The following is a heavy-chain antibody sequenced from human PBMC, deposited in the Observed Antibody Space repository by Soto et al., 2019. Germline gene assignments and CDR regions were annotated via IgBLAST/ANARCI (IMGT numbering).Heavy chain of an antibody. Sequence: QVQLVQSGAEVKKPGSSVKASCKASGGTFSSYAISWVRQAPGQGLEWMGGIIPIFGTANYAQKFQGRVTITADESTSTAYMELSSLRSEDTAVYYCARGHGEWLRGGYDYYGMDVWGQGSTVTVSS. CDR1: GGTFSSYA. V-gene: IGHV1-69*12. J-gene: IGHJ6*02. CDR3: ARGHGEWLRGGYDYYGMDV. D-gene: IGHD6-19*01. CDR2: IIPIFGTA.